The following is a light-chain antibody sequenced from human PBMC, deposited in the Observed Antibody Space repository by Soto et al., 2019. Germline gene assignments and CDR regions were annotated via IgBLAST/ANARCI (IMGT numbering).Light chain of an antibody. CDR2: WAS. Sequence: DIVMTQSPDSLSVSLGERATINCKSRQTFLYSSNNKNHLAWYQQKPGQPPKLIIYWASTRESGVPDRFSGSGSGTDFTLTISSLQAEDVAVYHCQQYFSLPLTFGGGTKVDIK. CDR3: QQYFSLPLT. J-gene: IGKJ4*01. V-gene: IGKV4-1*01. CDR1: QTFLYSSNNKNH.